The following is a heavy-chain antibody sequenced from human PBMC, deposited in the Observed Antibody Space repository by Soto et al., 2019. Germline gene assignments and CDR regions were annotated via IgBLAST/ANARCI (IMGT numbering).Heavy chain of an antibody. CDR1: DGSMNSDSSY. V-gene: IGHV4-39*01. D-gene: IGHD3-22*01. CDR3: ARLGGYVSVGYYYLWDS. J-gene: IGHJ4*02. Sequence: QLQLQESGPGLVKPSETLSLTCRVSDGSMNSDSSYWGWIRQPPGKGLEWIGVINHSGSTYHNLSLKGRVTVSVDASSNQFPLKLTSMTAADTSVYYCARLGGYVSVGYYYLWDSWGQGTLVTVSS. CDR2: INHSGST.